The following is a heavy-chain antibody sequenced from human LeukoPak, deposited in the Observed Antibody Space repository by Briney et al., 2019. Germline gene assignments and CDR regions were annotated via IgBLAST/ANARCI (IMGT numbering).Heavy chain of an antibody. V-gene: IGHV3-30*04. CDR2: ISYDGSDK. CDR1: GFTFSSYA. Sequence: GGSLRLSCAASGFTFSSYAMHWVRQAPGKGLEWVAVISYDGSDKYYADSVKGRFTISRDNSKNTLYLQMNSLRAEDTAVYYCARDEAWELLLQAAFDIWGQGTMVTVSS. J-gene: IGHJ3*02. CDR3: ARDEAWELLLQAAFDI. D-gene: IGHD1-26*01.